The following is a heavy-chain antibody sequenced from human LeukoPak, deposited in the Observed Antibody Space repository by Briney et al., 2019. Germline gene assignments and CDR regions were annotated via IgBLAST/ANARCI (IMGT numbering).Heavy chain of an antibody. D-gene: IGHD6-19*01. V-gene: IGHV3-7*03. J-gene: IGHJ5*02. CDR1: GFIFSSYW. CDR3: AQKGWYGWFDP. Sequence: GGSLRLSCAASGFIFSSYWMAWVRQAPGKGLEWVANIKEDGSDKNYVDSVKGRFTISRDNAKNSLYLQMNSLRAEDTAVYYCAQKGWYGWFDPWGQGTLVTVSS. CDR2: IKEDGSDK.